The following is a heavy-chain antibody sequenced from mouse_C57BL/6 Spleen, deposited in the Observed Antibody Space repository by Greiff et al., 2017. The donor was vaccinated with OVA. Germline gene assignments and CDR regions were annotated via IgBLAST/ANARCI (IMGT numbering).Heavy chain of an antibody. CDR3: ASQLGRSFAY. Sequence: EVKLVESGGGLVQPGGSLSLSCAASGFTFTDYYMSWVRQPPGKALEWLGFIRNKANGYTTEYSASVKGRFTISRDNSQSILYLQMNALRAEDSATYYCASQLGRSFAYWGQGTLVTVSA. V-gene: IGHV7-3*01. CDR2: IRNKANGYTT. D-gene: IGHD4-1*02. CDR1: GFTFTDYY. J-gene: IGHJ3*01.